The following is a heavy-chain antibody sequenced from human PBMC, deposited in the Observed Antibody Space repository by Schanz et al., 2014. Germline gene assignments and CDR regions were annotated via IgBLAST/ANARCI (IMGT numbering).Heavy chain of an antibody. CDR2: INPSVGNT. D-gene: IGHD2-21*01. CDR3: ARGPSTGDFDI. Sequence: QVQLVQSGAEVKKPGASVKVSCKASGYTFTSYYMHWVRQAPGQGLEWMGLINPSVGNTNYAQKFRGRVTMTRDTSTSTVYMELSSLRAEDTAVYFCARGPSTGDFDIWGQGTMVTVSS. CDR1: GYTFTSYY. V-gene: IGHV1-46*03. J-gene: IGHJ3*02.